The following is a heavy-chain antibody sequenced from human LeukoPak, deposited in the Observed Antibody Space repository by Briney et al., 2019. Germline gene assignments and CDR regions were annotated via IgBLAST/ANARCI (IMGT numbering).Heavy chain of an antibody. J-gene: IGHJ4*02. Sequence: PGRSLRLSCAASGFTFSSYGMHGVRQAPGKGLEWVAVIWYDGSNKYYADSVKGRFTISRDNSKNTLYLQMNSLRAEDTAVYYCPRDRPAYGSGSYIFDYWGQGTLVTVSS. CDR3: PRDRPAYGSGSYIFDY. D-gene: IGHD3-10*01. CDR2: IWYDGSNK. V-gene: IGHV3-33*01. CDR1: GFTFSSYG.